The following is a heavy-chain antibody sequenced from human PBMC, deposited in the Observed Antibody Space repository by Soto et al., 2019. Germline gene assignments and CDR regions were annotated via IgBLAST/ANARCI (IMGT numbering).Heavy chain of an antibody. CDR3: ARDDHYGGNSDY. V-gene: IGHV1-69*13. D-gene: IGHD4-17*01. CDR2: IIPIFGTA. CDR1: GGTFSSYA. Sequence: SVKVSCKASGGTFSSYAISWVRQAPGQGLEWMGGIIPIFGTANYAQKFQGRVTITAYESTSTAYMELSSLRSEDTAVYYCARDDHYGGNSDYWGQGTLVTV. J-gene: IGHJ4*02.